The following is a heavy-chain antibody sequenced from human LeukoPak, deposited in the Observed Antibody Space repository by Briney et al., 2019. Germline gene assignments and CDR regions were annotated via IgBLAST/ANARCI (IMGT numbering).Heavy chain of an antibody. D-gene: IGHD3-10*01. J-gene: IGHJ6*02. CDR3: AYGSGSYSGYYYYGMDV. CDR1: GFTFSSYG. CDR2: IWYDGSNK. Sequence: GGSLRLSCAASGFTFSSYGMHWVRQAPPQGLEWVAVIWYDGSNKYYADSVKGRFTISRDNSKNTLYLQMNSLRAEDTAVYYCAYGSGSYSGYYYYGMDVWGQGTTVTVSS. V-gene: IGHV3-33*01.